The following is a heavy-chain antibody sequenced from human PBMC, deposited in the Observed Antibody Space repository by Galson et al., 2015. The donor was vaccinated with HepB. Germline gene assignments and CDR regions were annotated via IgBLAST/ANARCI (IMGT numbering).Heavy chain of an antibody. CDR1: GFTFSSYG. J-gene: IGHJ6*03. D-gene: IGHD2-15*01. V-gene: IGHV3-33*01. CDR3: ARGSCYYGCYMDV. Sequence: SLRLSCAASGFTFSSYGMHWVRQAPGKGLEWVAVIWYDGSNKYYADSVKGRFTISRDNSKNTLYLQMNSLRAEDTAVYYCARGSCYYGCYMDVWGKGTTVTVSS. CDR2: IWYDGSNK.